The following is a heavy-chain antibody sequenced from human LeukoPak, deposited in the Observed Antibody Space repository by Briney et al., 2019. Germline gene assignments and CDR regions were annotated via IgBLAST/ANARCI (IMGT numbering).Heavy chain of an antibody. V-gene: IGHV1-18*01. CDR1: GYTFTRYG. J-gene: IGHJ4*02. CDR2: IRGDNGNT. CDR3: ARVDMLTGSYFFDY. Sequence: ASVKVSCKASGYTFTRYGVSWVRQAPGQGLEWMGWIRGDNGNTNYAQTFQGRVTMTTDTPSSTAYMEVRSLRSDDTAVYYCARVDMLTGSYFFDYWGQGTLVTVSS. D-gene: IGHD3-9*01.